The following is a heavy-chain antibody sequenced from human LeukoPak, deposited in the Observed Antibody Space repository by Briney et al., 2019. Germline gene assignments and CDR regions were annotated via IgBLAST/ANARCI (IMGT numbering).Heavy chain of an antibody. CDR3: ARDGWFGEYYFDY. V-gene: IGHV4-61*02. CDR2: IYTSGST. CDR1: GGSISSGSYY. Sequence: PSETLSLTCTVSGGSISSGSYYWSWIRQPAGKGLEWIGRIYTSGSTNYNPSLKSRVTISVDTSKNQFSLKLSSVTAADTAVYYCARDGWFGEYYFDYWGQGTLVTVSS. J-gene: IGHJ4*02. D-gene: IGHD3-10*01.